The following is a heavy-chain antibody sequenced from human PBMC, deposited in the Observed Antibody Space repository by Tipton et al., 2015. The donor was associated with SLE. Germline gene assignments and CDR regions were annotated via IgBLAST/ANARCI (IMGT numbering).Heavy chain of an antibody. Sequence: TLSLTCAVSGYSISSGYYWGWIRQPPGKGLEWIGSIYHSGSTYYNPSLKSRVTISVDTSKNQFSLKLSSVTAADTAVYYCARLGPDSVVVPAPDYWGQGTLVTVPS. CDR3: ARLGPDSVVVPAPDY. CDR2: IYHSGST. V-gene: IGHV4-38-2*01. D-gene: IGHD2-2*01. J-gene: IGHJ4*02. CDR1: GYSISSGYY.